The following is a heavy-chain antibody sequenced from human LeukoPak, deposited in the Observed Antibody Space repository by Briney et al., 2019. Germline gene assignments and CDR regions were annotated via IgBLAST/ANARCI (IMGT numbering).Heavy chain of an antibody. CDR1: GYTFTNYY. CDR2: INPRGGAT. V-gene: IGHV1-46*01. J-gene: IGHJ4*02. CDR3: ARVGVTAATADY. Sequence: ASVKVSCKASGYTFTNYYMHWMRQAPGQGPEWMGIINPRGGATDYAQKFQDRVTMTSDTSTSTVHLQLNSLRSEDTAVYFCARVGVTAATADYWGQGTLVTVSS. D-gene: IGHD6-25*01.